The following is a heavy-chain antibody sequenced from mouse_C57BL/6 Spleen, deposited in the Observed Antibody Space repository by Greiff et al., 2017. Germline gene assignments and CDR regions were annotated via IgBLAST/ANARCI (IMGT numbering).Heavy chain of an antibody. V-gene: IGHV3-6*01. Sequence: ESGPGLVKPSQSLSLTCSVTGYSITSGYYWNWIRQFPGNKLEWMGYISYDGSNNYNPSLKNRISITRDTSKNQFFLKLNSVTTEDTATXYCARGDWDRVFDYWGQGTTLTVSS. J-gene: IGHJ2*01. D-gene: IGHD4-1*01. CDR3: ARGDWDRVFDY. CDR1: GYSITSGYY. CDR2: ISYDGSN.